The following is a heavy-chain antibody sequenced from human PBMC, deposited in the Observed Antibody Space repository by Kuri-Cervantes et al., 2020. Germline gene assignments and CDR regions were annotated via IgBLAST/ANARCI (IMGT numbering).Heavy chain of an antibody. CDR1: GYTFTYRY. Sequence: SVKVSCKASGYTFTYRYLHWVRQAPGQALEWMGWITPFNGNTNYAQKFQDRVTITRDRSMSTAYMELSSLRSDDTAVYYCARDLTMVRGAFLTWGQGTLVTVSS. CDR2: ITPFNGNT. CDR3: ARDLTMVRGAFLT. J-gene: IGHJ5*02. V-gene: IGHV1-45*02. D-gene: IGHD3-10*01.